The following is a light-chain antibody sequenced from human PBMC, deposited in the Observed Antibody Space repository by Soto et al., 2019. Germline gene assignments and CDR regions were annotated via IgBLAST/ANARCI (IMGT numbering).Light chain of an antibody. J-gene: IGLJ1*01. CDR2: NVY. Sequence: QSAQTQPASFSGSPGQAITISCTGTSSDFGAYNFVSWHQQHPGKAPKLMIYNVYDRPSGISYRFSGSKSGNTASLTISGLQGEDEADYYCSAYTVSRTYVFGTGTKVNVL. CDR1: SSDFGAYNF. CDR3: SAYTVSRTYV. V-gene: IGLV2-14*03.